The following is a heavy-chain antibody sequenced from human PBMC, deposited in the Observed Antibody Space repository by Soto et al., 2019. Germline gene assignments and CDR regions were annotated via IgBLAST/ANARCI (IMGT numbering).Heavy chain of an antibody. CDR1: GGSGSNKTYY. J-gene: IGHJ4*02. CDR3: ATTTAVPPTLRSRYFFDY. CDR2: VYYSGTT. Sequence: SETLSLTCSVSGGSGSNKTYYWSWIRQPPGNRLEWIGYVYYSGTTNYNPSLKRRGTISVDLSKNQFSLRLSSVTTADTALYYCATTTAVPPTLRSRYFFDYWGQGPLVSVSS. D-gene: IGHD4-17*01. V-gene: IGHV4-61*01.